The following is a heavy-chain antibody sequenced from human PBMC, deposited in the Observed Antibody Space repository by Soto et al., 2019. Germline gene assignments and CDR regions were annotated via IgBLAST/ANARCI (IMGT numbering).Heavy chain of an antibody. Sequence: PGGSLRLSCEVSGFTFSSYAMSWVRQAPGKGLEWVSAIPGRGSNTYYADSVKGRFTISRDNSKNTLYLLMNSLRAEDTAVYYCATENYYRKEFWGQGTTVTVSS. CDR2: IPGRGSNT. CDR3: ATENYYRKEF. V-gene: IGHV3-23*01. J-gene: IGHJ6*02. CDR1: GFTFSSYA.